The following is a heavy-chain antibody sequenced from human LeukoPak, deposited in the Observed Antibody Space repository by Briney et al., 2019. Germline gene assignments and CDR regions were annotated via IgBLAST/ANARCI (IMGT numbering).Heavy chain of an antibody. V-gene: IGHV3-9*01. Sequence: GGSLRLSCAASGFTFADYAMQWARQDPGKRLEWVSGISWNSGSISYADSVKCRVAVSRDNAKNSLYLQMNSLRAEDTALYYCAKERSGTYCYYMDFWGKGTTVTVSS. CDR2: ISWNSGSI. CDR3: AKERSGTYCYYMDF. D-gene: IGHD6-25*01. J-gene: IGHJ6*03. CDR1: GFTFADYA.